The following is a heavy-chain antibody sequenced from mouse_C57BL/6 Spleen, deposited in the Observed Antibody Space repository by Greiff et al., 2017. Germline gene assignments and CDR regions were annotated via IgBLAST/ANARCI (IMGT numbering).Heavy chain of an antibody. J-gene: IGHJ4*01. V-gene: IGHV1-69*01. CDR2: IDPSDSYT. CDR1: GYTFTSYW. CDR3: ARVSDYDREGAMDY. D-gene: IGHD2-4*01. Sequence: QVQLQQPGAELVMPGASVKLSCKASGYTFTSYWMHWVKQRPGQGLEWIGEIDPSDSYTNYNQKFKGKSTLTVDKSSSTAYMQLSSLTSEDSAVYYCARVSDYDREGAMDYWGQGTSVTVSS.